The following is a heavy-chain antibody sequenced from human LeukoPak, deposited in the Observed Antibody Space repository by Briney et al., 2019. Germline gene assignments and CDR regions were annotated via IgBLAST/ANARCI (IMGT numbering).Heavy chain of an antibody. CDR1: GYIFTLYG. J-gene: IGHJ4*02. V-gene: IGHV1-18*01. D-gene: IGHD3-3*01. CDR2: ISTYNGNT. Sequence: ASVKVSCKASGYIFTLYGIGWVRQAPGQGLEWMGWISTYNGNTNYVQRLQGRVTMTTDTPTNTVHMELRSLRSDDAAVYYCARVGYTSGCDHWGQGTLVTVSS. CDR3: ARVGYTSGCDH.